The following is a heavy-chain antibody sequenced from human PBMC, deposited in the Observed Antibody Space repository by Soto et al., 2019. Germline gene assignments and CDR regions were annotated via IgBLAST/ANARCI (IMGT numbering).Heavy chain of an antibody. CDR2: IDNDGSST. V-gene: IGHV3-74*02. Sequence: DVQLVESGGGLVQPGGSLRLSCAASGFTFRTYWMQWVRQAPGKGLVWVSRIDNDGSSTNYADSVKGRFTISRDNAKDTLYLQMNSLRAEDTAVYYCAMGTMDVWGKGTTVTVSS. CDR3: AMGTMDV. CDR1: GFTFRTYW. J-gene: IGHJ6*04. D-gene: IGHD7-27*01.